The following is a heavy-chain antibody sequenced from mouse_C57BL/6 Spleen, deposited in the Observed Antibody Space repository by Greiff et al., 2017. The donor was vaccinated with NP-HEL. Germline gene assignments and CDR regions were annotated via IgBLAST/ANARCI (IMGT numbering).Heavy chain of an antibody. V-gene: IGHV5-17*01. CDR1: GFTFSDYG. D-gene: IGHD2-5*01. J-gene: IGHJ4*01. CDR2: ISSGSSTI. Sequence: EVKLVESGGGLVKPGGSLKLSCAASGFTFSDYGMHWVRQAPEKGLEWVAYISSGSSTIYYADTVKGRFTISRDNAKNTLFLQMTSLRSEDTAMYYCARSHYSNPYAMDYWGQGTSVTVSS. CDR3: ARSHYSNPYAMDY.